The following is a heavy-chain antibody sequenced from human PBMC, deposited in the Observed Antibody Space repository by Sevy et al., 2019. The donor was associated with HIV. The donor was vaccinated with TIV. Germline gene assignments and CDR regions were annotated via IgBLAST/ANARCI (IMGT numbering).Heavy chain of an antibody. CDR2: ISSSGSTI. D-gene: IGHD1-26*01. CDR1: GFTFSDYY. CDR3: ARDRGGSPRFSYYYGMDV. J-gene: IGHJ6*02. V-gene: IGHV3-11*01. Sequence: GGSLRLSCAASGFTFSDYYMSWIRQAPGKGLEWVSYISSSGSTIYYAYSVKGRFTISRDNAKNSLYLQMNSLRAEDTAVYYCARDRGGSPRFSYYYGMDVWGQGTTVTVSS.